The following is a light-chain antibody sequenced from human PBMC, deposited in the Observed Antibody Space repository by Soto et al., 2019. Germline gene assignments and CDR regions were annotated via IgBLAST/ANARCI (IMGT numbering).Light chain of an antibody. CDR2: KVS. J-gene: IGKJ2*01. V-gene: IGKV2-30*01. CDR3: MKSTHWPYT. CDR1: QSLLYTDGNTY. Sequence: DVVMTQSPLSLPVTLGQPASISCRSSQSLLYTDGNTYLNWFQQRPGHSPRRVIYKVSNRDSGVPERFSGSVSGTDFSLKINRVEAEDVGIYYCMKSTHWPYTFGQGTKLEIK.